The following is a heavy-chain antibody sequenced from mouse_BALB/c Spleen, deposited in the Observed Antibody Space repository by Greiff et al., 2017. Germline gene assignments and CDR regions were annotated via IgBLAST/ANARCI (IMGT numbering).Heavy chain of an antibody. J-gene: IGHJ4*01. Sequence: VQLQESGAELVRPGTSVKVSCKASGYAFTNYLIEWVKQRPGQGLEWIGVINPGSGSTNYNEKFKGKATFTADTSSNTAYMQLSSLTSEDSAVYYCARDGSSTYAMDYWGQGTSVTVSS. V-gene: IGHV1-54*02. CDR2: INPGSGST. CDR3: ARDGSSTYAMDY. D-gene: IGHD1-1*01. CDR1: GYAFTNYL.